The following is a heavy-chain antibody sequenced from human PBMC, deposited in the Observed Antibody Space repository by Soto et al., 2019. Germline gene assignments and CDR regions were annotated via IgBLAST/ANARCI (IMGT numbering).Heavy chain of an antibody. Sequence: GGSLRLSCAASGFTFSSYAMSWVRQAPGKGLEWVSAISGSGGSTYYADSVKGRFTISRDNSKNTLYLQMNSLRAEDTAVYYCAKDRHDSSGYYYYFDYWGQGTLVTVSS. J-gene: IGHJ4*02. V-gene: IGHV3-23*01. D-gene: IGHD3-22*01. CDR2: ISGSGGST. CDR1: GFTFSSYA. CDR3: AKDRHDSSGYYYYFDY.